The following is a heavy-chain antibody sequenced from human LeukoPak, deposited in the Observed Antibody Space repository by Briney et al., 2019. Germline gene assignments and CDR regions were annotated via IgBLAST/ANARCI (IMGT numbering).Heavy chain of an antibody. CDR1: GYTFTNFG. Sequence: ASVKVSCKAFGYTFTNFGITWVRQAPGQGLEWMGWISAYNGDTKYGQNFQGRVTMTTGTSTTTAYMDLRSLSSDDTAVYYCGRVDMATTKDYWGQGTLVTVSS. V-gene: IGHV1-18*01. D-gene: IGHD5-24*01. J-gene: IGHJ4*02. CDR3: GRVDMATTKDY. CDR2: ISAYNGDT.